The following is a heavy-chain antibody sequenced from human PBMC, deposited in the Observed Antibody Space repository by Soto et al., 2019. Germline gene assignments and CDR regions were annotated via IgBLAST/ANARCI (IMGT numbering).Heavy chain of an antibody. CDR3: ARVFDQTYYYYYYGMDV. J-gene: IGHJ6*02. CDR1: GFTFSSYW. V-gene: IGHV3-7*01. CDR2: IKQDGSEK. D-gene: IGHD3-9*01. Sequence: LRLSCAASGFTFSSYWMSWVRQAPGKGLEWVANIKQDGSEKYYVDSVKGRFTISRDNAKNSLYLQMNSLRAEDTAVYYCARVFDQTYYYYYYGMDVWGQGTTVTVSS.